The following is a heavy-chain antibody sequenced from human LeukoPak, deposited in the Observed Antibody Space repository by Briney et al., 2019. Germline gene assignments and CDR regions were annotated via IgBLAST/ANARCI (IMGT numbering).Heavy chain of an antibody. CDR2: INHSGST. CDR1: GGSFSGYY. Sequence: SETLSLTCAVYGGSFSGYYWSWIRQPPGKGLEWIGEINHSGSTNYNPSLKSRVTISVDTSKNQFSLKLSSVTAADTAVYYCARGQTYYYGSGSYGPSYNWFDPWGQGTLVTVSS. D-gene: IGHD3-10*01. V-gene: IGHV4-34*01. J-gene: IGHJ5*02. CDR3: ARGQTYYYGSGSYGPSYNWFDP.